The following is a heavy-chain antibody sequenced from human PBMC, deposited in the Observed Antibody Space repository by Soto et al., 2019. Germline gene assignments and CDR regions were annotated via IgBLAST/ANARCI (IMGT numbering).Heavy chain of an antibody. CDR1: GFTFSYYW. Sequence: EVQLVESGGGLVRPGGSLRLSCAASGFTFSYYWMHWVRQAPGKGLVWVSRIHSDGSSTTYADFVKGRFIISRDNARKTGDLQMNSVRVEDTAVYYFARGDRGAFDLWGQGTVVTVSS. V-gene: IGHV3-74*01. CDR3: ARGDRGAFDL. J-gene: IGHJ3*01. CDR2: IHSDGSST. D-gene: IGHD3-16*01.